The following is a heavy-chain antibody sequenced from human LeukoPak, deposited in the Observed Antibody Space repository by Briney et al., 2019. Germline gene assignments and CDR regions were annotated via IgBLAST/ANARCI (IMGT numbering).Heavy chain of an antibody. CDR2: INPNSGGT. CDR3: ARARGRTRGSNYAGY. J-gene: IGHJ4*02. V-gene: IGHV1-2*02. D-gene: IGHD1-26*01. Sequence: GASVKVSCRASGYTFTGYYMHWVRQAPGQGLEWMGWINPNSGGTNYAQKFQGRVTMTRDTSISTAYMGLSRLRSDDTAVYYCARARGRTRGSNYAGYWGQGTLVTVSS. CDR1: GYTFTGYY.